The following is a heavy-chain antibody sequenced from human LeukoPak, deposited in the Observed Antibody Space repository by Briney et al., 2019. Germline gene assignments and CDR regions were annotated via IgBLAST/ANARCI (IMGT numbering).Heavy chain of an antibody. CDR3: ARDVAIYYYMDV. CDR1: GGSISSGGYY. D-gene: IGHD2-21*01. CDR2: IYYSGST. J-gene: IGHJ6*03. Sequence: SQTLSLTCTVSGGSISSGGYYWSWIRQHPGKGLEWIGYIYYSGSTYYNPSLKSRVTISVDTSKNQFSLKLSSVTATDTAVYYCARDVAIYYYMDVWGKGTTVTVSS. V-gene: IGHV4-31*03.